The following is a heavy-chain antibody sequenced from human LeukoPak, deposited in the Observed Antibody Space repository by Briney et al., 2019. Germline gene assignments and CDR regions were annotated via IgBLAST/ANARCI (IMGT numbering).Heavy chain of an antibody. D-gene: IGHD1-26*01. Sequence: GGSLRLSCAASGFTFSTHGMHWVRQAPGKGLEWVAVIWYDGSNKYYADFVKGRFTISRDNSKNTLYLQMNSLRAEDTAMYYCARAVGPYDYWGQGTLVTVSS. J-gene: IGHJ4*02. CDR2: IWYDGSNK. CDR3: ARAVGPYDY. CDR1: GFTFSTHG. V-gene: IGHV3-33*01.